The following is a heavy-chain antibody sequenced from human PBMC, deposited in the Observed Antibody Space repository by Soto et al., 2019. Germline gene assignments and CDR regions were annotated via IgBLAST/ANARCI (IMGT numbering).Heavy chain of an antibody. CDR1: GGSISSYY. V-gene: IGHV4-59*08. D-gene: IGHD3-10*01. J-gene: IGHJ4*02. CDR2: IYYSGST. CDR3: ARYYGGYSDY. Sequence: ETLSLTCTVSGGSISSYYWSWIRQPPGKGLEWIGYIYYSGSTNYNPSLKSRVTISVDTSKNQFSLKLSSVTAADTAVYYCARYYGGYSDYWGQGTLVTVSS.